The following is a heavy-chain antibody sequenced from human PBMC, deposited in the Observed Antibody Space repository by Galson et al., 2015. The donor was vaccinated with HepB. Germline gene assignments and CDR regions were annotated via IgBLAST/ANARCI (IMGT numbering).Heavy chain of an antibody. D-gene: IGHD3-16*01. CDR2: VDPNSGGT. CDR3: ARDHSFRGVRGNDAFDI. V-gene: IGHV1-2*02. CDR1: GYSFTGYY. J-gene: IGHJ3*02. Sequence: SVKVSCRASGYSFTGYYIHWVRQAPGQGLDWMGWVDPNSGGTDYGQKFQGRVSMTRDTSISTVYMELSSLRSDDTAVYYCARDHSFRGVRGNDAFDIWGQGTMVTVSP.